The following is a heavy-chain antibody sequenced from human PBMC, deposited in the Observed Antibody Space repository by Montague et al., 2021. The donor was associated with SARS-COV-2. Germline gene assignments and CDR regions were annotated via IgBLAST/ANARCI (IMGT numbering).Heavy chain of an antibody. CDR2: FSHRGIT. D-gene: IGHD3-22*01. V-gene: IGHV4-34*01. CDR1: AKSLSDYS. CDR3: AIHDNREGGFDI. Sequence: SETLSLTCAVYAKSLSDYSWPWIRQPPGKCLQSIEEFSHRGITNXNPSPKSGVTISVDTSKNQFSLKISSVTAAYTAVYYCAIHDNREGGFDIWCQVTKVIVSS. J-gene: IGHJ3*02.